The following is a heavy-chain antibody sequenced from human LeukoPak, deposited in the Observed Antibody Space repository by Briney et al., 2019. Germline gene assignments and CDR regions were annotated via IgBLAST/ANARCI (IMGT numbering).Heavy chain of an antibody. V-gene: IGHV4-34*01. J-gene: IGHJ4*02. CDR1: GGSFSGYY. D-gene: IGHD6-13*01. CDR3: ARGGSSSWFTRSVARFDY. CDR2: INHSGST. Sequence: SETLSLTCAVYGGSFSGYYWSWIRQPPGKGLEWIGEINHSGSTNYNPSLKSRVTISVDTSKNQFSLKPSSVTAADTAVYYCARGGSSSWFTRSVARFDYWGQGTLVTVSS.